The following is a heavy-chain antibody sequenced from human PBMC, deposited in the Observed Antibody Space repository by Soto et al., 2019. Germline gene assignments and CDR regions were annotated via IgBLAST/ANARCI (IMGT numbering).Heavy chain of an antibody. CDR2: IDWADDK. CDR3: SRAVGGFTYGYPDY. J-gene: IGHJ4*02. D-gene: IGHD5-18*01. V-gene: IGHV2-70*01. CDR1: GFSLSTTGMC. Sequence: ESGPTLVNPTQTLTLTCTFSGFSLSTTGMCVSWIRQPPGKALEWLALIDWADDKYYSTSLKTRLTISKDTSKNQVVLTMTNVEPVATATYFCSRAVGGFTYGYPDYWGQGTLVTVSS.